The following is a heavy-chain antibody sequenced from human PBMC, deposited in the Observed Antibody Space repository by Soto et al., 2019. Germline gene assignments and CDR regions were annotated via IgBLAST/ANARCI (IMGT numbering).Heavy chain of an antibody. CDR3: ASIVSTTPYFHYYMEV. V-gene: IGHV4-39*01. CDR1: GGSISSSGHF. J-gene: IGHJ6*03. Sequence: QLQLQESGPGLVKPSETLSLTCTVSGGSISSSGHFWGWIRQPPGKGLEWIGTIFYTGRAYYTPALQSRVAISGDTSLYQLSLRLSAVTAADTAVYYCASIVSTTPYFHYYMEVWGKGPTGTVSS. D-gene: IGHD5-12*01. CDR2: IFYTGRA.